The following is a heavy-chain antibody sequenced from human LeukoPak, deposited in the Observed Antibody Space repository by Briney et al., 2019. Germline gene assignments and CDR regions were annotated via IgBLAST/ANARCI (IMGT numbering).Heavy chain of an antibody. CDR2: ISGSGGST. J-gene: IGHJ5*02. V-gene: IGHV3-23*01. D-gene: IGHD3-22*01. CDR3: AKVPTRYYYDSSGFNWFDP. CDR1: GFTVSSNY. Sequence: QPGGSLRLSCAASGFTVSSNYMSWVRQAPGKGLEWVSAISGSGGSTYYADSVKGRFAISRDNSKNTLYLQMNSLRAEDTAVYYCAKVPTRYYYDSSGFNWFDPWGQGTLVTVSS.